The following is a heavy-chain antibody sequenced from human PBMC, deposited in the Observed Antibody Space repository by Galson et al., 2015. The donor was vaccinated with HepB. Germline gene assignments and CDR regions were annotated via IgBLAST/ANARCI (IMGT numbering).Heavy chain of an antibody. CDR3: ARDRGSGYLGGFFDF. CDR1: GFSFSGSG. J-gene: IGHJ4*02. CDR2: VWNDGSKE. Sequence: SLRLSCAASGFSFSGSGMHWVRQAPGKGLEWVAIVWNDGSKEYYADSVKGRFTVSRDNSKNTVSLQMNSLRVEDTAVYYCARDRGSGYLGGFFDFWGQGTLVTVSS. D-gene: IGHD3-22*01. V-gene: IGHV3-33*01.